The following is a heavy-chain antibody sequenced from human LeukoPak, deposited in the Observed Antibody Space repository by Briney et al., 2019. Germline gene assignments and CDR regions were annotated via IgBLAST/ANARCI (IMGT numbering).Heavy chain of an antibody. CDR2: VSYDGSNK. CDR3: AKPPPGAADYYYYGMDV. J-gene: IGHJ6*02. CDR1: GFTFSSYA. Sequence: GRSLRLSCAASGFTFSSYAMHWVRQAPGKGLEWVAVVSYDGSNKYYADSVKGRFTISRDNSKNTLYLQMNSLRAEDTAVYYCAKPPPGAADYYYYGMDVWGQGTTVTVSS. D-gene: IGHD7-27*01. V-gene: IGHV3-30-3*02.